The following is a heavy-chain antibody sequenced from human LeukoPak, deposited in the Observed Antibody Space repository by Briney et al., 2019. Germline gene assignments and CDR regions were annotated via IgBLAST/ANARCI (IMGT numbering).Heavy chain of an antibody. CDR2: IYYSGCT. D-gene: IGHD3-22*01. Sequence: PSETLSLTCTVSGGSISSSSYYWGWIRQPPGKGLEWIGSIYYSGCTYYNPSLKSRVTISVDTSKNQFSLKLSSVTAADTAVYYCASRDYYDSSGYYPYWYFDLWGRGTLVTVSS. CDR1: GGSISSSSYY. J-gene: IGHJ2*01. V-gene: IGHV4-39*01. CDR3: ASRDYYDSSGYYPYWYFDL.